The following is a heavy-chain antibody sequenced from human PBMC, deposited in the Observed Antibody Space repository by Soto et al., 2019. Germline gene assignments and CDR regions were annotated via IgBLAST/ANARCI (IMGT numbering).Heavy chain of an antibody. Sequence: ASVKVSCKVSGYTLTELSMHWVRQAPGKGLEWMGGFDPEDGETIYAQKFQGRVTMTEDTSTDTAYMELSSVRSEDTAVYYCATRGFTVGSIDYCGQGNLGTFSS. J-gene: IGHJ4*02. CDR2: FDPEDGET. CDR1: GYTLTELS. D-gene: IGHD1-26*01. V-gene: IGHV1-24*01. CDR3: ATRGFTVGSIDY.